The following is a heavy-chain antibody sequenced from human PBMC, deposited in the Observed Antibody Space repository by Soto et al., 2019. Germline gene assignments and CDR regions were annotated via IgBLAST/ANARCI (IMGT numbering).Heavy chain of an antibody. CDR1: GASISTGGYY. V-gene: IGHV4-31*03. CDR2: IYHSGTT. D-gene: IGHD1-1*01. Sequence: SETLSLTCIVSGASISTGGYYWSWIRQHPGKGLELIGYIYHSGTTYYNPSLESRLSISADSSKNLLSLTLTSVTAADTAIYYCARATALCWFDTWGQGTLVTVSS. J-gene: IGHJ5*02. CDR3: ARATALCWFDT.